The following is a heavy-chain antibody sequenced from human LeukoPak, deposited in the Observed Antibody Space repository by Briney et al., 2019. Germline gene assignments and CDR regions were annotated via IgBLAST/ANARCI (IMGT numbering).Heavy chain of an antibody. D-gene: IGHD1-7*01. CDR3: RWNYGGAFDI. CDR1: GFTFSSYA. Sequence: PGGSLRLSCAASGFTFSSYAMHWVRQAPGKGLEWVAIISYDGSNKYYADSVKGRFTISRDNSKNTLYLQMNSLRAEDTAVYYCRWNYGGAFDIWGQETMVTVSS. V-gene: IGHV3-30*01. CDR2: ISYDGSNK. J-gene: IGHJ3*02.